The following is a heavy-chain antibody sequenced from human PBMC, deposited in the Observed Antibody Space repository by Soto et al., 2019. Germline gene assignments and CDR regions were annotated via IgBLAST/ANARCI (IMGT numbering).Heavy chain of an antibody. J-gene: IGHJ4*02. V-gene: IGHV1-69*02. CDR3: ARGSIVVVTAGPTFDY. D-gene: IGHD2-21*02. CDR2: IIPILGIA. CDR1: GATFSSYT. Sequence: SVKVSCKASGATFSSYTISWVRQAPGQGLEWMGRIIPILGIANYAQKFQGRVTITADKSTSTAYMELSSLRSEDTAVYYCARGSIVVVTAGPTFDYWGQGTLVTVSS.